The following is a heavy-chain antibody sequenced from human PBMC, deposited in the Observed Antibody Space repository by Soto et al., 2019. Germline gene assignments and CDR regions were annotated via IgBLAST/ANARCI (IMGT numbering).Heavy chain of an antibody. D-gene: IGHD6-13*01. CDR2: IYYTGSP. CDR1: GGAISSSSYY. Sequence: SETLSLTCTVSGGAISSSSYYWGWIRQPPGKGLEWIGSIYYTGSPHYNPSLKSRVTISVDTSKNQFSLKLSSVTAADTAVYYCARGRSSSSWRYYYYYYGMDVWGQGTTVTVSS. CDR3: ARGRSSSSWRYYYYYYGMDV. V-gene: IGHV4-39*01. J-gene: IGHJ6*02.